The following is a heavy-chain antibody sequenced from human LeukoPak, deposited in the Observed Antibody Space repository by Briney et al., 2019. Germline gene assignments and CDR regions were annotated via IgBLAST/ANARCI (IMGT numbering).Heavy chain of an antibody. CDR3: ASTQNSGSYPFDY. J-gene: IGHJ4*02. V-gene: IGHV1-18*01. D-gene: IGHD1-26*01. CDR1: GYTFSSYG. CDR2: ISAYNGNT. Sequence: GASVKVSCKASGYTFSSYGISWVRQAPGQGLEWMGWISAYNGNTNYAQKLQGRVTMTTDTSTSTAYMKLRSLRSDDTAVYYCASTQNSGSYPFDYWGQGTLVTVSS.